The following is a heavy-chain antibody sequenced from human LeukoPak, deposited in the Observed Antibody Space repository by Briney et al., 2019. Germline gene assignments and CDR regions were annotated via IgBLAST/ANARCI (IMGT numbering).Heavy chain of an antibody. V-gene: IGHV4-34*01. Sequence: SETLSLTCAVYGGSFSGYYWSWIRQPPGKGLEWIGEINHSGSTNYNPSLKSRVTISVDTSKNQFSLKLSSVTAADTAVYYCARGHIVVVPAATSYYYYGMDVWGQGTTVTVSS. CDR1: GGSFSGYY. CDR3: ARGHIVVVPAATSYYYYGMDV. CDR2: INHSGST. D-gene: IGHD2-2*01. J-gene: IGHJ6*02.